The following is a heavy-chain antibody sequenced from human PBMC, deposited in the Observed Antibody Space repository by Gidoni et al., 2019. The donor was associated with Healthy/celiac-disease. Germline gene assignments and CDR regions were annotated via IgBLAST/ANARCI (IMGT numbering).Heavy chain of an antibody. CDR3: ARDVATVTTSRDYGMDV. Sequence: QVQLVQSGAEVKKPGASVQVSCKASGYTFTGYYMHWVRQAPGQGLEWMGWINPNSGGTNYAQKFKGRVTMTRDTPISTAYMELSRLRSDDTAVYYCARDVATVTTSRDYGMDVWGQGTTVTVSS. CDR1: GYTFTGYY. J-gene: IGHJ6*02. D-gene: IGHD4-17*01. CDR2: INPNSGGT. V-gene: IGHV1-2*02.